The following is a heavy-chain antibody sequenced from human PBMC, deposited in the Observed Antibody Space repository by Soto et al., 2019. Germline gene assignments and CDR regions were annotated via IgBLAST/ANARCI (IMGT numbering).Heavy chain of an antibody. Sequence: QVQLQESGPGLVKPSETLSLTCTVSGGSISSYYWSWIRQPQGKGLEWIGYIYYSGSTNYNPSLKSRVTISVDTSKNQFSLKLSSMTAADTAVYYCARGGYSSSWYKAYYYGMDVWGQGTTVTVSS. V-gene: IGHV4-59*01. CDR3: ARGGYSSSWYKAYYYGMDV. CDR1: GGSISSYY. J-gene: IGHJ6*02. CDR2: IYYSGST. D-gene: IGHD6-13*01.